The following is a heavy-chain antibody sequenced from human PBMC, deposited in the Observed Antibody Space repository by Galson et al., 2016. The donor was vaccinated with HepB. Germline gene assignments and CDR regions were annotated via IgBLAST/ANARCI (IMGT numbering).Heavy chain of an antibody. V-gene: IGHV3-23*01. Sequence: SLRLSCAGSGFTFATYPMSWVRQAPGKGLEWVSGIRGSGGGIDYADSVKGRFTISRDNSKNTLYLQMSSLRSEDTAVYYCARAIMTPSDNWFDPWGQGSLVTVSS. J-gene: IGHJ5*02. D-gene: IGHD2-8*01. CDR1: GFTFATYP. CDR3: ARAIMTPSDNWFDP. CDR2: IRGSGGGI.